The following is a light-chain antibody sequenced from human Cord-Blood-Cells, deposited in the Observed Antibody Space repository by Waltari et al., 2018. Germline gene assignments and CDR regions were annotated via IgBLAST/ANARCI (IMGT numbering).Light chain of an antibody. J-gene: IGKJ2*01. V-gene: IGKV1-39*01. CDR2: AAS. Sequence: DIQMTQSPSSLSASVGDRVTITCLASQSIISYLNWYQQKPGQAPKLLIYAASSLQSGVPSRFSGSGSGTDFTLTISSLQPEDFATYYCQQSYSTPYTFGQGTKLEIK. CDR1: QSIISY. CDR3: QQSYSTPYT.